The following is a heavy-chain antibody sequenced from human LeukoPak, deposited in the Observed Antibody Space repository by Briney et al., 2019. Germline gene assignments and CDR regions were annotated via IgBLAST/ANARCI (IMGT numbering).Heavy chain of an antibody. CDR3: ARVAPNYDILTGYRTQPYYFDY. CDR2: IYYSGST. Sequence: SETLSLTCTVSGGSISSYYWSWIRQPPGKGLEWVGYIYYSGSTNYNPSLKSRVTISVDTSKNQFSLKRSSVTAADTAVYYCARVAPNYDILTGYRTQPYYFDYWGQGTLVTVSS. D-gene: IGHD3-9*01. CDR1: GGSISSYY. V-gene: IGHV4-59*01. J-gene: IGHJ4*02.